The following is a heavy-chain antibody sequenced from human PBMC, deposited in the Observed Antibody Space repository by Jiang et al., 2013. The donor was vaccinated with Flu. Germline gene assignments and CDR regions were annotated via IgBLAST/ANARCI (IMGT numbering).Heavy chain of an antibody. CDR2: IDPSDSYT. CDR1: GYSFTSYW. J-gene: IGHJ5*02. Sequence: VQLVESGAEVKKPGESLRISCKGSGYSFTSYWISWVRQMPGKGLEWMGRIDPSDSYTNYSPSFQGHVTISADKSISTAYLQWSSLKASDTAMYYCARHSDYGERGYDWFDPWGQGTLVTVSS. CDR3: ARHSDYGERGYDWFDP. V-gene: IGHV5-10-1*03. D-gene: IGHD4-17*01.